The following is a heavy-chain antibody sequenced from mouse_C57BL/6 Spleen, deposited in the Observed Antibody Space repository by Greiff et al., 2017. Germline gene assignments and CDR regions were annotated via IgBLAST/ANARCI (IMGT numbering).Heavy chain of an antibody. Sequence: EVQLVESGGGLVQPGGSMKLSCVASGFTFSNYWMNWVRQSPEKGLEWVAQIRLKSDNYATHYAESVKGRFTISRDDSKSSVYLQMNNLRAEDTGIYYCSRSLYYYGSSQYYFDYWGQGTTLTVSS. D-gene: IGHD1-1*01. CDR1: GFTFSNYW. CDR2: IRLKSDNYAT. V-gene: IGHV6-3*01. CDR3: SRSLYYYGSSQYYFDY. J-gene: IGHJ2*01.